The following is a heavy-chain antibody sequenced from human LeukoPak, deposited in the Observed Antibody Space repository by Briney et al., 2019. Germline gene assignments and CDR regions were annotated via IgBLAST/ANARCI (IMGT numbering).Heavy chain of an antibody. CDR3: ARYVLLWFGEDNYFGY. CDR2: IYSGGST. D-gene: IGHD3-10*01. J-gene: IGHJ4*02. V-gene: IGHV3-53*01. CDR1: GFTVSSNY. Sequence: GGSLRLSCAASGFTVSSNYMSWVRQAPGKGLEWVSVIYSGGSTYYADSVKGRFTISRDNSKNTLYLQMNSLRAEDTAVYYCARYVLLWFGEDNYFGYWGQGTLVTVSS.